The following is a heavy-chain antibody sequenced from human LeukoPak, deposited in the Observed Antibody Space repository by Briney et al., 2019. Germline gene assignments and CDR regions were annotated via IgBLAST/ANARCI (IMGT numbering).Heavy chain of an antibody. J-gene: IGHJ4*02. CDR3: ARDTAGFDY. Sequence: GGSLRLSCVASGFTFGKYWMSWVRQAPGKGLEWVANIKLDGSEKNYVDSVKGRFTISRDNTKNSLYLQMNSLRDEDTAVYYCARDTAGFDYWGQGTPVTVSS. V-gene: IGHV3-7*03. CDR1: GFTFGKYW. D-gene: IGHD3-10*01. CDR2: IKLDGSEK.